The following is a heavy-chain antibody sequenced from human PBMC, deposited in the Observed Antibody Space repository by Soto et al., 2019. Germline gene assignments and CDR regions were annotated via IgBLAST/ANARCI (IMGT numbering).Heavy chain of an antibody. D-gene: IGHD3-10*01. CDR3: ARVPYLRNYFDY. J-gene: IGHJ4*02. CDR2: ISAYNGNT. V-gene: IGHV1-18*04. Sequence: XSVKVYCKASVYTFTSYGISWVRQAPGQGLEWMGWISAYNGNTNYAQKLQGRVTMTTDTSTSTAYMELRSLRSDDTAVYYCARVPYLRNYFDYWGQGPLVTVSS. CDR1: VYTFTSYG.